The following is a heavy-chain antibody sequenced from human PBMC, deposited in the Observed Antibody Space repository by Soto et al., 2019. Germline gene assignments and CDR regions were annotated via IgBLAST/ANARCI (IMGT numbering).Heavy chain of an antibody. CDR2: INPSGGST. Sequence: QVQLVQSGAEVRKPGASVKVSCKASGYTFTSYYMHWVRQAPGQGLEWMGIINPSGGSTSYPQKFQGRVNMTRDTSTSTVYMELSSLRSEGTAVYYCARLTRERTRYSARLLHWFDPWGQGTLVTVSS. CDR3: ARLTRERTRYSARLLHWFDP. J-gene: IGHJ5*02. CDR1: GYTFTSYY. V-gene: IGHV1-46*01. D-gene: IGHD6-6*01.